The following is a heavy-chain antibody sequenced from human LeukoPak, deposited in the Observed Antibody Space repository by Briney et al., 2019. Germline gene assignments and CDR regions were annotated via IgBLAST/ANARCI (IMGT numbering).Heavy chain of an antibody. CDR3: AREKRITAMVSSYFDY. Sequence: SETLSLTCTVSGGSISSYYWSWIRQPPGKGLEWIGYIYYSGSTNYNPSLKSRVTISVDTSKNQFSLRLSSVTAADTAVYYCAREKRITAMVSSYFDYWGQGTLVTVSS. V-gene: IGHV4-59*01. D-gene: IGHD5-18*01. CDR1: GGSISSYY. CDR2: IYYSGST. J-gene: IGHJ4*02.